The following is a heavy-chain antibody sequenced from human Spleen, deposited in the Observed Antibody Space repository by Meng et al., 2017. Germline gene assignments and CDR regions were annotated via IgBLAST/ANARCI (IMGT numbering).Heavy chain of an antibody. CDR1: RGSISSYNW. CDR2: IYYTGST. V-gene: IGHV4-4*02. D-gene: IGHD4-11*01. Sequence: QVQRQESGPGRVKRSGTLYLTCAVSRGSISSYNWWTWVRRPPGKGLEWIGEIYYTGSTNYNPSLKSRLTISVDTSQNNLSLKLSSVTAADSAVYYCARGPTTMAHDFDYWGQGTLVTVSS. J-gene: IGHJ4*02. CDR3: ARGPTTMAHDFDY.